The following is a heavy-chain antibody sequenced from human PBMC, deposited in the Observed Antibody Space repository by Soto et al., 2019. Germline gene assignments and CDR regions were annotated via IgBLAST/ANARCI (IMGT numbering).Heavy chain of an antibody. CDR1: GYTFTSYG. V-gene: IGHV1-18*01. CDR3: ARDQDFWSGYSNNYYYGMEV. D-gene: IGHD3-3*01. J-gene: IGHJ6*01. Sequence: ASVKVSCKASGYTFTSYGISWVGQAPGQGREWMGWISAYNGNTNYAQKLQGRVTMTTDTSTSTAYMELRSLRSDDTAVYYCARDQDFWSGYSNNYYYGMEVWGQGTTVSVSS. CDR2: ISAYNGNT.